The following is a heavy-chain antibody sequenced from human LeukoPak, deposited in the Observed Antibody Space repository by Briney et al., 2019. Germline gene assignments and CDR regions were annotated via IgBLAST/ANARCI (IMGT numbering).Heavy chain of an antibody. D-gene: IGHD5-18*01. CDR1: GGSFSGYY. CDR2: INHSGST. CDR3: ARFLRDTAMVVFDY. J-gene: IGHJ4*02. V-gene: IGHV4-34*01. Sequence: SETLSLTCAVYGGSFSGYYWSWIRQPPGKGLEWIGEINHSGSTNYNPSLKSRVTISVDTSKNQFSLKLSSVTAADTAVYYCARFLRDTAMVVFDYWGQGTLVTVSS.